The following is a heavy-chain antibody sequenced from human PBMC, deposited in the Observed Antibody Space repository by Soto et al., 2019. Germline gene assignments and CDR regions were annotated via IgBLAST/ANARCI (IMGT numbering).Heavy chain of an antibody. J-gene: IGHJ4*01. Sequence: GGYLRLSYAASGLTFSDYAIHCVRQAPGKGLEWLRVISSDGRNRYYADSVKGRFTISRDNSKNTLYLQMNSLRVEDTAIYICAHLAVRAHTDDFWGHGT. CDR1: GLTFSDYA. CDR2: ISSDGRNR. V-gene: IGHV3-30*04. D-gene: IGHD5-18*01. CDR3: AHLAVRAHTDDF.